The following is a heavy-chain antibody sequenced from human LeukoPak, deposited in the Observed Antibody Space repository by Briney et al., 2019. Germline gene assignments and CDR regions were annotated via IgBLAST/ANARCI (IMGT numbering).Heavy chain of an antibody. CDR2: ISGGGGST. CDR1: GFTFSSYG. J-gene: IGHJ4*02. D-gene: IGHD3-16*01. Sequence: GGSLRLSCAASGFTFSSYGMSWVRQAPGKGLEWVSAISGGGGSTYYADSVKGRFTISRDNSRNTLYLQMNSLRAEDTAVYYCARGRRGLFDYWGQGTLVTVSS. CDR3: ARGRRGLFDY. V-gene: IGHV3-23*01.